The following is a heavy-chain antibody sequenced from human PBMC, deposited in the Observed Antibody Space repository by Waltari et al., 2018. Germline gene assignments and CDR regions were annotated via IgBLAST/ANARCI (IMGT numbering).Heavy chain of an antibody. V-gene: IGHV4-4*07. J-gene: IGHJ5*02. CDR2: IYTSGST. CDR1: GGSISSYY. CDR3: AREYLIGAYYYGSGTRSPTNWFDP. Sequence: QVQLQESGPGLVKPSETLSLTCTVSGGSISSYYWSWIRQPAGKGLEWIGRIYTSGSTNYNPPLKSRVTMSVDTSKNQFSLKLSSVTAADTAVYYCAREYLIGAYYYGSGTRSPTNWFDPWGQGTLVTVSS. D-gene: IGHD3-10*01.